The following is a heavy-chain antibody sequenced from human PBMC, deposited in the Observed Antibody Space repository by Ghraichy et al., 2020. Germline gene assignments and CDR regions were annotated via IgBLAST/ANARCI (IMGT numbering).Heavy chain of an antibody. CDR2: INPNSCGT. J-gene: IGHJ5*02. V-gene: IGHV1-2*02. D-gene: IGHD2-2*01. CDR3: ARAPYCSSTSCYPEADNWFDP. CDR1: GYTFTGYY. Sequence: ASVKVSCKASGYTFTGYYMHWVRQAPGQGLEWMGWINPNSCGTNYAQKFQGRVTMTMDTSISTAYMELSRLRSDDTAVYYCARAPYCSSTSCYPEADNWFDPWGQGTLVTVSS.